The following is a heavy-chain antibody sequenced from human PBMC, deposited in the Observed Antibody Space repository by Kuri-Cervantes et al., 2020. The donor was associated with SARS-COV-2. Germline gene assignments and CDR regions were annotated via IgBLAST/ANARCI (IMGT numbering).Heavy chain of an antibody. Sequence: LSHTSAASGFTVSSNYMSWVRQAPGKGLEWVSVIYSGGSTYYADSVKGRFTISRDNSKNTLYLQMNSLRAEDTAVYYCSRDLGEGPTGYWGQGTLVTVSS. J-gene: IGHJ4*02. D-gene: IGHD3-16*01. CDR3: SRDLGEGPTGY. CDR2: IYSGGST. CDR1: GFTVSSNY. V-gene: IGHV3-66*01.